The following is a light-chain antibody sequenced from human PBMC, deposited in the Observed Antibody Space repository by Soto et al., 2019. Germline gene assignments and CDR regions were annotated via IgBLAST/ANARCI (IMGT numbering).Light chain of an antibody. V-gene: IGLV2-14*01. J-gene: IGLJ1*01. CDR3: SSYTSSSTLLYV. CDR1: SSDVGGYKY. CDR2: EVN. Sequence: QSALTQPPSASGSPGQSVTISCTGTSSDVGGYKYVSWYQQHPGKAPKLMIFEVNKRPSGVSNRFSGSKSGNTASLTISGLQAEDEADYYCSSYTSSSTLLYVFGTGTKLTVL.